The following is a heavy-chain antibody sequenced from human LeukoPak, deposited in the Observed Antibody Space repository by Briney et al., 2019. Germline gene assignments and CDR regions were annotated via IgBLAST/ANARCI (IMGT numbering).Heavy chain of an antibody. J-gene: IGHJ4*02. D-gene: IGHD2-15*01. V-gene: IGHV3-21*05. CDR2: ITSRSNHI. CDR3: TRDLCSGGSCSDY. Sequence: GGSLILSCAASGFTCSSYSMNWGRPAPGKGLEWVSYITSRSNHIYYADSGRGRFTISRYKDKNSLYLQMNNLTAEATAIYYCTRDLCSGGSCSDYWGQGTLVTVSS. CDR1: GFTCSSYS.